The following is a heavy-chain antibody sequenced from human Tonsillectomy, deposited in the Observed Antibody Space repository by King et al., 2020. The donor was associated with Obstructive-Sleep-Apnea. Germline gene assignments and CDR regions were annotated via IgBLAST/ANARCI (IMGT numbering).Heavy chain of an antibody. J-gene: IGHJ4*02. CDR2: ISYDGSNQ. D-gene: IGHD2/OR15-2a*01. Sequence: VQLVESGGGVVQPGRSLRLSCAASGFIFSSYAMHWVRQAPGKGLEGGAVISYDGSNQYYAESVKGRFTVSRDNSKNTLYLQMNSLRAEDTAVYYCASGYYPDYWGQGILVTVSS. V-gene: IGHV3-30*04. CDR3: ASGYYPDY. CDR1: GFIFSSYA.